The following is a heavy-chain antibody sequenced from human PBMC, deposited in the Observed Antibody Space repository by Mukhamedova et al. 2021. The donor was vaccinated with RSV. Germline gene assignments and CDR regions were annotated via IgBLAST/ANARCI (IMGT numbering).Heavy chain of an antibody. CDR3: AKEPDSWSPPNWFDP. V-gene: IGHV3-23*01. J-gene: IGHJ5*02. CDR2: ISGSGGAT. Sequence: VSVISGSGGATYFADSVKGRFTISRDNSKNTVNLQMNSLRVEDTAVYYCAKEPDSWSPPNWFDPWGQGTLVTVSS. D-gene: IGHD6-13*01.